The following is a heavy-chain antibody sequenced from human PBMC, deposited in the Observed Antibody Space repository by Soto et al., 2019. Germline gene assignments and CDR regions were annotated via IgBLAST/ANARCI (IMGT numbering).Heavy chain of an antibody. CDR3: AKDRRGDYLFDY. CDR1: GFTFSSYA. Sequence: EVQLLESGGGWVQPGGSLRLSCAASGFTFSSYAMSWVRQAPGKGLEWVSAISGSGGSTYYADSVKGRFTISRDNSKNTLYLQMNSLRAEDTAVYYCAKDRRGDYLFDYWGQGTLVTVSS. D-gene: IGHD4-17*01. J-gene: IGHJ4*02. V-gene: IGHV3-23*01. CDR2: ISGSGGST.